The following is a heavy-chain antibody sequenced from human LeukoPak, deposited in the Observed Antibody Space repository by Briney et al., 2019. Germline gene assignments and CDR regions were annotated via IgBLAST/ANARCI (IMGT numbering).Heavy chain of an antibody. Sequence: SETLSLTCAVYGGSFSGYYWSWIRQPPGKGLEWIGEINHSGSTNYNPSLKSRVTISVDTSKNQFSLKLSSVTAADTAVYYCARGRYSGSYLDYWGRGTLVTVSS. V-gene: IGHV4-34*01. D-gene: IGHD1-26*01. J-gene: IGHJ4*02. CDR2: INHSGST. CDR3: ARGRYSGSYLDY. CDR1: GGSFSGYY.